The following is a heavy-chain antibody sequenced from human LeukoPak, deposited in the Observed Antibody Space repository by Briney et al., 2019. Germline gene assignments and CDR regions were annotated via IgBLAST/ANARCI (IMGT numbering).Heavy chain of an antibody. CDR2: IKQDGSEK. D-gene: IGHD6-19*01. Sequence: PGGSLRLSCATSGFSFGNYAMNWVRQAPGKGLEWVANIKQDGSEKYYVDSVKGRFTISRDNAKNSLYLQMNSLRAEDTAVYYCARGYTSPWDRAFDIWGQGTMVTVSS. V-gene: IGHV3-7*01. J-gene: IGHJ3*02. CDR1: GFSFGNYA. CDR3: ARGYTSPWDRAFDI.